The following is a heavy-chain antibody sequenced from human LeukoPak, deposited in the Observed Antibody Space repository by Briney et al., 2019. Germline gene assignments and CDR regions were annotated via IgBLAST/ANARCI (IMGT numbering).Heavy chain of an antibody. J-gene: IGHJ4*02. Sequence: PGGSLRLSCAASGFTFDDYGMTWVRQAPGKGLEWVSGINWNGGSTGYADSVKGRFTISRDNAQNSLYLQMNSLRAEDTALYYCARRRLQRLGLDYWGQGTLVTVSS. D-gene: IGHD6-25*01. CDR2: INWNGGST. CDR3: ARRRLQRLGLDY. V-gene: IGHV3-20*04. CDR1: GFTFDDYG.